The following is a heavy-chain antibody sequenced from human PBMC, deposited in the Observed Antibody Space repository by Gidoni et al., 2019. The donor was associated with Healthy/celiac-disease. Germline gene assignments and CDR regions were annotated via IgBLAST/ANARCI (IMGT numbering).Heavy chain of an antibody. CDR1: GGSISSSSYY. CDR2: IYYSGST. V-gene: IGHV4-39*01. Sequence: QLQLQESRPGLVTPSETLSLTCTVSGGSISSSSYYWGWIRQPPGKGLAWIGSIYYSGSTYCNPSLKSRVTISVDTSKNQFSRKLSSVTAADTAVYYCATRSVRANNYWGQGTLVTVSS. CDR3: ATRSVRANNY. J-gene: IGHJ4*02.